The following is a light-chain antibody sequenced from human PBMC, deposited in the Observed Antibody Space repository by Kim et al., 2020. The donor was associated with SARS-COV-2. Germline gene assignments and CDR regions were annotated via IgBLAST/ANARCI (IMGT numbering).Light chain of an antibody. CDR3: LQRT. J-gene: IGKJ4*01. CDR2: DAS. CDR1: QSVGTY. V-gene: IGKV3-11*01. Sequence: PATLSLSPGERATLSCRASQSVGTYLAWYQHKPGQAPRLLIYDASNRATGIPARFSGSGSGTDFTLTISSLEPEDFAVYYCLQRTFGGGTKVDIK.